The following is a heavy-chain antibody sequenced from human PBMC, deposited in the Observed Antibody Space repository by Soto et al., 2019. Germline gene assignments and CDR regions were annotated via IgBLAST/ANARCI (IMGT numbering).Heavy chain of an antibody. Sequence: GGSLRLSCAASGFTFSSYWMHWVRQAPGKGLVWVSRINSDGSSTSYADSVKGRFTISRDNAKNTLYLQMNSLRAEDTAVYYCARELPGYDFWSGYYTVSRPGDYWGQGTLVTVSS. V-gene: IGHV3-74*01. J-gene: IGHJ4*02. CDR1: GFTFSSYW. CDR2: INSDGSST. CDR3: ARELPGYDFWSGYYTVSRPGDY. D-gene: IGHD3-3*01.